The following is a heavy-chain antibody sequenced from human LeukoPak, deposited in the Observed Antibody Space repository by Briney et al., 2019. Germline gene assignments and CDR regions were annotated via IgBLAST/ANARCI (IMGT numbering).Heavy chain of an antibody. CDR2: IRYSGTT. V-gene: IGHV4-39*07. CDR3: VRDQSTSDFDY. D-gene: IGHD2-2*01. J-gene: IGHJ4*02. CDR1: GGSISSSSYY. Sequence: SETLSLTCTVSGGSISSSSYYWAWIRQPPGKGLEWIGIIRYSGTTYYNPSLKSRVTISVDTSKNQFSLKLSSVTAADTAVYYCVRDQSTSDFDYWGQGTLVTVSS.